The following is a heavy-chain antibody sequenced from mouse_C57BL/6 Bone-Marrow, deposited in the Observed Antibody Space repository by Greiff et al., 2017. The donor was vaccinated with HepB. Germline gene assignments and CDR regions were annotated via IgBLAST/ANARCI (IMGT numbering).Heavy chain of an antibody. D-gene: IGHD1-1*01. CDR2: ISNLAYSI. J-gene: IGHJ4*01. Sequence: EVKLVESGGGLVQPGGSLKLSCAASGFTFSDYGMAWVRQAPRKGPEWVAFISNLAYSIYYADTVTGRFTISRENAKKTLYLEMSSLRSEDTAMYYCARRAPYYYGSSSYYAMDYWGQGTSVTVSS. V-gene: IGHV5-15*04. CDR1: GFTFSDYG. CDR3: ARRAPYYYGSSSYYAMDY.